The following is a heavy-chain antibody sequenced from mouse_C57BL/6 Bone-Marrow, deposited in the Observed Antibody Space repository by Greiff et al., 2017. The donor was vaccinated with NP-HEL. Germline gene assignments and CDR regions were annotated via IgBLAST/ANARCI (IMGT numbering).Heavy chain of an antibody. Sequence: QVQLQQPGAELVKPGASVKLSCKASGYTFTSYWMHWVKQRPGRGPEWIGRIDPNCGGTKYNEKFKSKATLTVDKPSSTAYMRLSSLTSEDSAVYYCAKRVYSNYGYFDVWGTGTTVTGSS. CDR2: IDPNCGGT. D-gene: IGHD2-5*01. CDR1: GYTFTSYW. J-gene: IGHJ1*03. CDR3: AKRVYSNYGYFDV. V-gene: IGHV1-72*01.